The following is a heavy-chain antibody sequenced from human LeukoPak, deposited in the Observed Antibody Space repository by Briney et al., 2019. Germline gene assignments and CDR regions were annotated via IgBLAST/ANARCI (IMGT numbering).Heavy chain of an antibody. D-gene: IGHD1/OR15-1a*01. Sequence: SETLSLTCTVSGGSISSHYWSWIRQPPGKGLEWIGYIYYSGSTNYNPSLKSRVTISVDTSKNQFSLKLSSVTAADTAVYYCARGEQGSFDIWGQGTMVTVSS. CDR3: ARGEQGSFDI. CDR2: IYYSGST. CDR1: GGSISSHY. J-gene: IGHJ3*02. V-gene: IGHV4-59*11.